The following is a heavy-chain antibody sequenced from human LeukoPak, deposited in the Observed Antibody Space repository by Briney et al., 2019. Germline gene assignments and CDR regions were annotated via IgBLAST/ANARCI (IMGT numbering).Heavy chain of an antibody. J-gene: IGHJ4*02. D-gene: IGHD1-26*01. CDR2: IIPIFGTA. Sequence: SVKVSCKASGCTFSSYAISWVRQAPGQGLEWMGGIIPIFGTANYAQKFQGRVTITTDESTSTAYMELSSLRSEDTAVYYCASGYSGSYPAPAFDYWGQGTLVTVSS. CDR3: ASGYSGSYPAPAFDY. CDR1: GCTFSSYA. V-gene: IGHV1-69*05.